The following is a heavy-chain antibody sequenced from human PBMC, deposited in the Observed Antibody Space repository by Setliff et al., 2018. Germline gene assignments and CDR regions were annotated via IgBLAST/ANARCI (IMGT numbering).Heavy chain of an antibody. V-gene: IGHV4-61*02. D-gene: IGHD3-10*01. Sequence: PSETLSLTCTVSGGSISSGSHYWSWIRQPAGKGLEWIGRIYASGSASYNPSLKSRVTMSVDMSRNQFSLRLNSLTAADTAVYYCARGNMFDGSGRWFDYWGQGTLVTVSS. J-gene: IGHJ4*02. CDR3: ARGNMFDGSGRWFDY. CDR2: IYASGSA. CDR1: GGSISSGSHY.